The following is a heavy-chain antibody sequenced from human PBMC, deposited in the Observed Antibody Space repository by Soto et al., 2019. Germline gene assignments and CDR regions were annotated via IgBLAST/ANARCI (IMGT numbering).Heavy chain of an antibody. V-gene: IGHV1-18*01. CDR2: ISAYNGNT. D-gene: IGHD3-10*01. CDR3: ALTASMVRGVSGFDY. CDR1: GYTFTSYG. Sequence: GASVKVSCKASGYTFTSYGISWVRQAPGQGLEWMGWISAYNGNTNYAQKLQGRVTMTTDTSTSTAYMELRSLRSDDTAVYYCALTASMVRGVSGFDYWGQGTLVTVSS. J-gene: IGHJ4*02.